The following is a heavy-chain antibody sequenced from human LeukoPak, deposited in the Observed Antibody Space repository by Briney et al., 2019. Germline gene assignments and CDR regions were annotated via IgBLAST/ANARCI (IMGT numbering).Heavy chain of an antibody. CDR1: ELTLSSNY. CDR3: ARRGGSYSHSYDY. J-gene: IGHJ4*02. Sequence: GGSLTLSCSASELTLSSNYMSWIRHAPGRGVECVSFIYSGGSTYYADSVRCRFIISRDNSKNVLYLQMNSLRGEDTVVYYCARRGGSYSHSYDYWGQGTLVTVSS. CDR2: IYSGGST. D-gene: IGHD2-15*01. V-gene: IGHV3-53*01.